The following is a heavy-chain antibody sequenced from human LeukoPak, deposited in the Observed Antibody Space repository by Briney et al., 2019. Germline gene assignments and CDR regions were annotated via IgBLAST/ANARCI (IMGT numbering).Heavy chain of an antibody. Sequence: GASVKVSCKPSGYTFTAYFMHWVRQAPGQGFEWMGWINTKNGDTIYAQRFQGRVTMTRDTSIGTVYMELSGLTSDDTAVYYCARGPEWGTDYWGQGTLVTVSS. J-gene: IGHJ4*02. CDR3: ARGPEWGTDY. D-gene: IGHD3-16*01. CDR1: GYTFTAYF. CDR2: INTKNGDT. V-gene: IGHV1-2*02.